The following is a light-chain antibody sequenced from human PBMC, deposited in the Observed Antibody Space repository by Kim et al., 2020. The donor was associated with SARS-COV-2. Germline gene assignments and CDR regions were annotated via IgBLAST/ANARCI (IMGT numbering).Light chain of an antibody. V-gene: IGKV1-5*03. CDR3: QQYETYWT. CDR2: KAS. J-gene: IGKJ1*01. CDR1: QSISSW. Sequence: DIQMTQSPSTLSASVGDRVTITCRASQSISSWLAWYQQKPGKAPKLLIYKASSLESGVPSRFRGSGSGTEFTLTISSLQPDDFATYYCQQYETYWTFGQGTKVDIK.